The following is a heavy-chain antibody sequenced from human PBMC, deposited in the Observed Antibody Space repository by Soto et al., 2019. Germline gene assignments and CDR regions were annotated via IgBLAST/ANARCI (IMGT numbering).Heavy chain of an antibody. D-gene: IGHD1-7*01. V-gene: IGHV4-31*03. CDR1: GGSISSGGYY. CDR3: ARATGTTSNFDY. CDR2: IYYSGST. Sequence: PSETLSLTCTVSGGSISSGGYYWSWIRQHPGKGLEWIGYIYYSGSTYYNPSLKSRVTISVDTSKNQFSLKLSSVTAADTAVYYCARATGTTSNFDYWGQGTLVTVSS. J-gene: IGHJ4*02.